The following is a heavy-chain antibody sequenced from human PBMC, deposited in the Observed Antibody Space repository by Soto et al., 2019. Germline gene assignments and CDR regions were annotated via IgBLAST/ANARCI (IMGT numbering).Heavy chain of an antibody. V-gene: IGHV3-43*02. CDR3: AKAAPRRIVVVTAHLYYFDY. J-gene: IGHJ4*02. Sequence: GGSLRLSCAASGFTFDDYAMHWVRQAPGKGLEWVSLISGDGGSTYYADSVKGRFTISRDNSKNSLYLQMNSLRTEDTALYYCAKAAPRRIVVVTAHLYYFDYWGQGTLVTVSS. CDR1: GFTFDDYA. CDR2: ISGDGGST. D-gene: IGHD2-21*02.